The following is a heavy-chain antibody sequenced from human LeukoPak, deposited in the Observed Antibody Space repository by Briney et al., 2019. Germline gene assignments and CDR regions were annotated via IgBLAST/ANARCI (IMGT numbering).Heavy chain of an antibody. CDR2: ISNSGSNT. J-gene: IGHJ6*02. D-gene: IGHD6-6*01. CDR1: GFTFSDYA. V-gene: IGHV3-23*01. Sequence: PGGSLRLSCATSGFTFSDYAMSWVRQAPGKGLEWVSTISNSGSNTHYADSVMGRFTISRDNSKNTLYLQMNSLRAEDTAVYYCARDVWKPETEYSSSSGGYYYGMDVWGQGTTVTVSS. CDR3: ARDVWKPETEYSSSSGGYYYGMDV.